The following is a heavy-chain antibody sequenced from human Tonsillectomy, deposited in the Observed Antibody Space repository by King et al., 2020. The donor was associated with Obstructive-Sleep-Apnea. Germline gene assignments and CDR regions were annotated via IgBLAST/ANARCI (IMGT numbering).Heavy chain of an antibody. CDR1: GYTFTSYG. CDR3: AIVNYYDWFDP. J-gene: IGHJ5*02. Sequence: QLVQSGAEVKKPGASMNVSCMASGYTFTSYGISWVRQAPGQGLEWMGWISAYNGDTNYAQKFQGRVTMTTDTSTSTAYMELRSLRSDDTAVYYCAIVNYYDWFDPWGQGTLVTVSS. D-gene: IGHD3-22*01. V-gene: IGHV1-18*04. CDR2: ISAYNGDT.